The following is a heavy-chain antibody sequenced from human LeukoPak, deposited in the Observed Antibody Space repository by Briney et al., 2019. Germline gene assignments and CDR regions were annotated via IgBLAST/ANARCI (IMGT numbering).Heavy chain of an antibody. D-gene: IGHD3-22*01. V-gene: IGHV5-51*01. Sequence: GESLKSSCKGSGYSFSSYWIGWVRQMPGKGLEWIGNIYPFDSDTRYSPTSQGQVTISADKSISTAYLQWSSLKASDTAMYYCARLPPHYYESSGYCAYWGQGTLVTVSS. CDR1: GYSFSSYW. CDR2: IYPFDSDT. J-gene: IGHJ4*02. CDR3: ARLPPHYYESSGYCAY.